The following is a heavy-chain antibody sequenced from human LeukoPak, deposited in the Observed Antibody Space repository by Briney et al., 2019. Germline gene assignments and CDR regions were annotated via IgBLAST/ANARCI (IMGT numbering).Heavy chain of an antibody. CDR1: GFLFTSHW. D-gene: IGHD3-9*01. Sequence: GGSLRLSCAASGFLFTSHWMGWVRLTPGHRLEWVANTKPEGSATYYVDSLKGRFAIFRENSKNSLYLQMNSLRVEDTAVYYCTTDRTNFDWLLMDYFDYWGQGTLVTVSS. CDR3: TTDRTNFDWLLMDYFDY. J-gene: IGHJ4*02. CDR2: TKPEGSAT. V-gene: IGHV3-7*01.